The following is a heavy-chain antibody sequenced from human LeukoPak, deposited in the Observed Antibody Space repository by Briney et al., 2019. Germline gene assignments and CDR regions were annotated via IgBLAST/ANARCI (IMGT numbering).Heavy chain of an antibody. V-gene: IGHV3-23*01. Sequence: GGSLRLSCAASGFTFSSYAMSWVRQAPGKGLEWVSAISGSGGSTYYADSVKGRFTISRGNSKNTLYLQMNSLRAEDTAVYYCAKEPVEEYCSGGSCKYFDYWGQGTLVTVSS. CDR3: AKEPVEEYCSGGSCKYFDY. CDR1: GFTFSSYA. J-gene: IGHJ4*02. D-gene: IGHD2-15*01. CDR2: ISGSGGST.